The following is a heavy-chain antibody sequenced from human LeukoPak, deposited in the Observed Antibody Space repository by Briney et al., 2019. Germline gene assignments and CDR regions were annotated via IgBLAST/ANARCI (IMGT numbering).Heavy chain of an antibody. Sequence: SETLSLTCTVSGGSIRSYYWSWIRQPAGKGLEWIGRVYTSGLTGYNPSLKSRVTMSVDTSKNQLSLKLTSVTAADTAVYYCATSALDYGDFDSLFDYWGQGTLVTVSS. J-gene: IGHJ4*02. CDR3: ATSALDYGDFDSLFDY. D-gene: IGHD4-17*01. V-gene: IGHV4-4*07. CDR1: GGSIRSYY. CDR2: VYTSGLT.